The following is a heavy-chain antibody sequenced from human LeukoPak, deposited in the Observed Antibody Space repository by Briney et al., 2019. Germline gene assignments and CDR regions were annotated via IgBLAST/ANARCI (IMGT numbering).Heavy chain of an antibody. Sequence: PSETLSLTCTVSGGSISSGGYYWSWIRQPPGKGLEWIGEINHSGSTNYNPSLKSRVTISVDTSKNQFSLKLSSVTATDTAVYYCARADYGDYGVDYWGQGTLVTVSS. V-gene: IGHV4-39*07. CDR2: INHSGST. CDR3: ARADYGDYGVDY. CDR1: GGSISSGGYY. J-gene: IGHJ4*02. D-gene: IGHD4-17*01.